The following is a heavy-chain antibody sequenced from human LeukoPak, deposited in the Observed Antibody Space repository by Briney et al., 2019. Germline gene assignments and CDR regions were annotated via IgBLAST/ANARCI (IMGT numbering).Heavy chain of an antibody. D-gene: IGHD3-10*01. Sequence: NPSETLSLTCTVSGGSLSRYYWSWIRQPPGKGLEWMGYIYYSGSTNYNPSLKSRVTISVDTSKNQFSLKLSSVTAADTAVYYCARDRGSYYYGSNWFDPWGQGTLVTVSS. J-gene: IGHJ5*02. V-gene: IGHV4-59*08. CDR1: GGSLSRYY. CDR3: ARDRGSYYYGSNWFDP. CDR2: IYYSGST.